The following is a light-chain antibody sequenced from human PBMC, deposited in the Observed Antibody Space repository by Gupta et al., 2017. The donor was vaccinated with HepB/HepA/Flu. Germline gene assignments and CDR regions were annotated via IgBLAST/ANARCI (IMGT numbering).Light chain of an antibody. CDR1: QSVSHGSNSKKN. Sequence: EIVMNKSPDSLAVSLSERATINCRSSQSVSHGSNSKKNLAWYQPKPGQPPKLLIYWASTQESGVPDRFSGSGSETDFTLTISSLQAEDVSVYYCQQYDNTYFPFGHGTKVHIK. V-gene: IGKV4-1*01. CDR2: WAS. J-gene: IGKJ3*01. CDR3: QQYDNTYFP.